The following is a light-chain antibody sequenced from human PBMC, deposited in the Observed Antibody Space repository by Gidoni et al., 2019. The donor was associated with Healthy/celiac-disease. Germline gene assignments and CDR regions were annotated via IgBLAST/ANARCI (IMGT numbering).Light chain of an antibody. V-gene: IGKV1-9*01. CDR1: QGISSY. J-gene: IGKJ3*01. CDR3: QQLNSYPAT. Sequence: DIQWTQSPSFLSASVGDRVTITCRASQGISSYLAWYQQKPGKAPKLLIYAASTLLSGVPSRFSGSGSWTEFTLTISSLQPEDFATYYCQQLNSYPATFGPGTKVDIK. CDR2: AAS.